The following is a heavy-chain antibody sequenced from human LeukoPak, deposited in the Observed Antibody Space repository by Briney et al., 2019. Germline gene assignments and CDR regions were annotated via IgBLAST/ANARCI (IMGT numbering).Heavy chain of an antibody. CDR1: GFTFGNYA. V-gene: IGHV3-30-3*01. CDR3: ARDAQSGAFSDFDY. CDR2: ITHNGGTQ. D-gene: IGHD1-26*01. Sequence: GTSLRLSCAASGFTFGNYAIHWVRQVPGEGLEWVAIITHNGGTQYYADSVKGRFTISRDNSQSTVFLQMNSLRPEDTAVYYCARDAQSGAFSDFDYWGQGTLVIVSS. J-gene: IGHJ4*02.